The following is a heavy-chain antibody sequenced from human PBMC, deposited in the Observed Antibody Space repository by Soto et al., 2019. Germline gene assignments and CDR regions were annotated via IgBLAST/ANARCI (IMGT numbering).Heavy chain of an antibody. D-gene: IGHD4-4*01. V-gene: IGHV3-30-3*01. CDR3: ARVLGGMATVPFDS. CDR1: GVTFSSYA. J-gene: IGHJ4*02. CDR2: ISYEGSNK. Sequence: XGSLKLSCAASGVTFSSYAMHWVRQAPGTGLDWVAVISYEGSNKYYADSVKGRFTISRDNSKNTLYLQMNSLRTEDTAVYYCARVLGGMATVPFDSWGQGALVTVSS.